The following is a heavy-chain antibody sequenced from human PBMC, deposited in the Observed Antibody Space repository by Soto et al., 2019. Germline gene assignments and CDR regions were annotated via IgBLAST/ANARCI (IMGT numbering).Heavy chain of an antibody. D-gene: IGHD6-19*01. CDR3: AKDPFPNPAVAGDCAESFDY. CDR1: GFTFSSYA. V-gene: IGHV3-23*01. Sequence: GGSLRLSCAASGFTFSSYAMSWVRQAPGKGLEWVSAISGSGGSTYYAVSLKGGFTISRQISKNTFFLQLNSLRAEDTAVFYFAKDPFPNPAVAGDCAESFDYWGQGTLVTVSS. J-gene: IGHJ4*02. CDR2: ISGSGGST.